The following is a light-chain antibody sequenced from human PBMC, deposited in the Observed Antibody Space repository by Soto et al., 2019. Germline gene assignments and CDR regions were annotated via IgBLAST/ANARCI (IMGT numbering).Light chain of an antibody. J-gene: IGKJ4*01. CDR3: QQYNSWPLT. CDR2: DIS. Sequence: EIVLTQSPATLSLSPGERATLSCRASQSISNYLAWYQHKPGQPPRLLIYDISTRATGIPTRLSGSGSGTEFTLTISSLQSEDFAVYYCQQYNSWPLTFGGGTRWIS. CDR1: QSISNY. V-gene: IGKV3D-15*01.